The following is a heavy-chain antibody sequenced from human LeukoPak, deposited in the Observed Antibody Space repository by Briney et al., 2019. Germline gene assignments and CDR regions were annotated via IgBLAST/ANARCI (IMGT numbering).Heavy chain of an antibody. Sequence: GGSLRLSCAASGFTFSSYGMHWVRQAPGKGLEWVAFIRYDGSNKYYADPVKGRFTISRDNSKNTLYLQMNSLRAEDTAVYYCAKGGSIFGVVVIPVDWGQGTLVTVSS. CDR3: AKGGSIFGVVVIPVD. CDR1: GFTFSSYG. J-gene: IGHJ4*02. D-gene: IGHD3-3*01. V-gene: IGHV3-30*02. CDR2: IRYDGSNK.